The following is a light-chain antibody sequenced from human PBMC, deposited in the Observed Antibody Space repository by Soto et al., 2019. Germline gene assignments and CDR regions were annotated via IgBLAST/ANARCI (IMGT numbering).Light chain of an antibody. V-gene: IGKV3-20*01. CDR3: HLYGASPPT. CDR2: GAS. CDR1: QSISGN. J-gene: IGKJ1*01. Sequence: EIVMTQSPATLSVSPGERATLFCGASQSISGNLAWYQQKPGQAPRLLISGASGRATGIPDRFSASGSGTDFTLTISRLEPEDSAVFYCHLYGASPPTFGQGTKVDIK.